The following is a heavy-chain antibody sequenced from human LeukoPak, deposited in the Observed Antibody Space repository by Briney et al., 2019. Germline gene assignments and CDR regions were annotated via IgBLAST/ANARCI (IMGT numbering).Heavy chain of an antibody. J-gene: IGHJ3*02. CDR2: VSSNGGST. CDR3: VTALGKNAFDI. D-gene: IGHD7-27*01. Sequence: GGSLRLSCAASGFTFSSYWMHWVRQAPGKGLEYVSAVSSNGGSTYYADPVKGRFTISRDNSKNTLFLQMSSLRPEDTAVYYCVTALGKNAFDIWGQGTMVTVSS. CDR1: GFTFSSYW. V-gene: IGHV3-64D*06.